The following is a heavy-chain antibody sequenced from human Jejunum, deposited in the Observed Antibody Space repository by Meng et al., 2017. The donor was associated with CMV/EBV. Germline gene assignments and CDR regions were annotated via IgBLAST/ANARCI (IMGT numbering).Heavy chain of an antibody. Sequence: ASAFTFSIYGMRCVRQPPGRGLVWVAFIPYVGSNEFYADSVKGRFTISRDNSKNTLYLQMNSLRSEDTAVYYCATGGKWLRSSFDYWGQGTLVTVSS. D-gene: IGHD5-12*01. CDR1: AFTFSIYG. CDR3: ATGGKWLRSSFDY. V-gene: IGHV3-30*02. CDR2: IPYVGSNE. J-gene: IGHJ4*02.